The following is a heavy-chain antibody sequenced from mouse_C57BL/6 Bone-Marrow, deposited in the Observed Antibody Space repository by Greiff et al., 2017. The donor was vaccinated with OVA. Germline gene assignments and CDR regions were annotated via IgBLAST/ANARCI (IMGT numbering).Heavy chain of an antibody. Sequence: EVQLVESGGGLVKPGGSLKLSCAASGFTFSSYAMSWVRQTPEKRLEWVATISDGGSYTYYPDNVKGRFTISRDNAKNNLYLQMSHLKSEDTAMYYCARDPESYWGQGTLVTVSA. CDR1: GFTFSSYA. J-gene: IGHJ3*01. CDR2: ISDGGSYT. V-gene: IGHV5-4*01. CDR3: ARDPESY.